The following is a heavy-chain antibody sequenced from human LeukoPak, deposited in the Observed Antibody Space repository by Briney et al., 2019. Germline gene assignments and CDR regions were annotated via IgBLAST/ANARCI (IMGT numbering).Heavy chain of an antibody. CDR2: INHSGST. CDR1: GGSFSDYY. V-gene: IGHV4-34*01. J-gene: IGHJ3*02. Sequence: SETLSLTCAVYGGSFSDYYWSWIRQPPGKGLEWIGEINHSGSTNYSPSLKSRVTISVDTSKKQFSLKLSSVTAADTAVYYCAKSNGYGLVDIWGQGTMVTVSS. CDR3: AKSNGYGLVDI. D-gene: IGHD3-10*01.